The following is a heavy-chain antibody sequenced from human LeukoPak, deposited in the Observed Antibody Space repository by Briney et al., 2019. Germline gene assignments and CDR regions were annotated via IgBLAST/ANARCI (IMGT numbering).Heavy chain of an antibody. Sequence: PSETLSLTCTVSGGSISSGGYYWSWIRQHPGKGLEWIGYIYYSGSTYYNPSLKSRVTISVDTSKNQFSLKLSSVTAADTAVYYCARSRRERRKYFDYWGQGTLVTVSS. CDR1: GGSISSGGYY. D-gene: IGHD1-1*01. J-gene: IGHJ4*02. V-gene: IGHV4-31*03. CDR2: IYYSGST. CDR3: ARSRRERRKYFDY.